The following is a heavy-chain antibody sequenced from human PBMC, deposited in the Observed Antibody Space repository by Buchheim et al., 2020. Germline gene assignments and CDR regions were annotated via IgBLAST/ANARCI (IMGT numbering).Heavy chain of an antibody. D-gene: IGHD4-17*01. CDR2: IHYSGST. CDR3: ARQGHYGDYDN. J-gene: IGHJ4*02. V-gene: IGHV4-59*08. Sequence: QVHLQESGPGLVKPSETLSLTCTVSGGSISSYYWSWIRQPPGGGLECIAYIHYSGSTNYNPSLKSRVTISVDTSKHQFSLKVSSVTAADTAVYYCARQGHYGDYDNWGQGTL. CDR1: GGSISSYY.